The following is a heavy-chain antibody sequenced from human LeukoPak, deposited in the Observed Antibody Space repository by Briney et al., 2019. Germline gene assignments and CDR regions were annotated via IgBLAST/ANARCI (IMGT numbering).Heavy chain of an antibody. D-gene: IGHD2-8*01. CDR3: ARSAEHCANGVCFTKYYMDV. V-gene: IGHV1-2*02. CDR2: INPNSGGT. CDR1: EHTFTASY. Sequence: GASVKVSCKTSEHTFTASYIHWVRQAPGQGLEWMGRINPNSGGTNYAQKFQGRVTMTRDTSINTAYMEVRRLTSDDTADYYCARSAEHCANGVCFTKYYMDVWGKGTTVTVSS. J-gene: IGHJ6*03.